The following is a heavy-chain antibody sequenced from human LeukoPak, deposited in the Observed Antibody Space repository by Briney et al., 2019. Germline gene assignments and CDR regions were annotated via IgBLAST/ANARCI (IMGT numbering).Heavy chain of an antibody. J-gene: IGHJ4*02. CDR1: GDSISSGYY. Sequence: PSETLSLTCTVSGDSISSGYYWGWIRQPPGKGLEWIGSIYHSGSTHYNPSLKSRVTISVDTSKNQFSLKLSSVTAADTAVYYCARGLVTPGGYYFDYWGQGTLATVSS. CDR2: IYHSGST. CDR3: ARGLVTPGGYYFDY. D-gene: IGHD4-23*01. V-gene: IGHV4-38-2*02.